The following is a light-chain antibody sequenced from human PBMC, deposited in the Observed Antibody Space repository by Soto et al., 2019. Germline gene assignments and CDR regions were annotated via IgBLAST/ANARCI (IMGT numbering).Light chain of an antibody. V-gene: IGLV2-14*03. CDR2: NVY. CDR3: SPYQVSRTYV. J-gene: IGLJ1*01. Sequence: QSVLTQPASLSGSPGQSITISCTGTSRDVGAYNFVSWHQQHPGKAPKLMIYNVYDRPSGISYRFSGSKYGNTASLTISGLKGEDEADYYCSPYQVSRTYVVGRGTKLTGL. CDR1: SRDVGAYNF.